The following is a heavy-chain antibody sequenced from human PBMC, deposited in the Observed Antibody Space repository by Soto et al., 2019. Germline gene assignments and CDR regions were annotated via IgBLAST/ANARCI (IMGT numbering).Heavy chain of an antibody. CDR1: GYTFTSYG. CDR2: ISAYNGNT. V-gene: IGHV1-18*01. Sequence: QVQLVQSGAEVKKPGASVKVSCKASGYTFTSYGISWVRQAPGQGLEWMGWISAYNGNTNYAPKLQGRATMTTDTSTSTAYMELRSLRSDDTAVYSCVGAAPPYYLDYWGQGPLVTVSS. J-gene: IGHJ4*02. CDR3: VGAAPPYYLDY.